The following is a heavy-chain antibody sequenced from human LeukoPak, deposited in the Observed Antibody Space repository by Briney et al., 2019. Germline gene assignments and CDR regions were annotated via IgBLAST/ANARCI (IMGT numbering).Heavy chain of an antibody. J-gene: IGHJ4*02. CDR3: ARSPTVVTDYFDY. Sequence: QAGGSLRLSCAASGFTFDGYTMHWVRQAPGKGLKWVSLISWDGGSTYYADSVKGRFTISRDNAKNSLYLQMNSLRAEDTALYYCARSPTVVTDYFDYWGQGTLVTVSS. V-gene: IGHV3-43*01. CDR1: GFTFDGYT. CDR2: ISWDGGST. D-gene: IGHD4-23*01.